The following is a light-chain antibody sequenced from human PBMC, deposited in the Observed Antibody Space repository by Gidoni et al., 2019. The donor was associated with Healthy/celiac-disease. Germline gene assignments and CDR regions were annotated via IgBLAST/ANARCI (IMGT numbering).Light chain of an antibody. V-gene: IGKV3-20*01. CDR1: HSVSSSY. CDR3: QQYGGSLTWT. CDR2: GAS. J-gene: IGKJ1*01. Sequence: EIVLTQSPGTLSLSPWEGGTLNCRASHSVSSSYLSWYQQTPGRAPRLLIYGASFRATGIPDRLIGSGSCTVCTLPISRLEPEDFALYYWQQYGGSLTWTFGQGTKVEIK.